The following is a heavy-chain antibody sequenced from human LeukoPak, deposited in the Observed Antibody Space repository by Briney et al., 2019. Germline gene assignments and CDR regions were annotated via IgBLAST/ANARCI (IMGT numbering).Heavy chain of an antibody. CDR1: GFTFDDYG. CDR3: ARVRGSSWYSDY. J-gene: IGHJ4*02. D-gene: IGHD6-13*01. V-gene: IGHV3-20*04. CDR2: INWNGGST. Sequence: GGSLRLSRAASGFTFDDYGMSWVRQAPGKGLEWVSGINWNGGSTGYADSVKGRFTISRDNAKNSLYLQMNSLRAEDTALYYCARVRGSSWYSDYWGQGTLVTVSS.